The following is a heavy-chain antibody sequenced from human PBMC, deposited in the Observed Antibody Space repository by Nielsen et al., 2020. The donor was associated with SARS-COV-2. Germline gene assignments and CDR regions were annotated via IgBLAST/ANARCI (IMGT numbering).Heavy chain of an antibody. CDR1: GFTFSDYY. J-gene: IGHJ4*02. CDR2: ISSSGSTI. V-gene: IGHV3-11*01. Sequence: GESLKISCAASGFTFSDYYMSWIRQAPGKGLEWVSYISSSGSTIYYADSVKGRFTISRDNAKNSLYLQMNSLRAEDTAVYYCAREGERHSIGWTDYWGQGTLVTVSS. D-gene: IGHD6-25*01. CDR3: AREGERHSIGWTDY.